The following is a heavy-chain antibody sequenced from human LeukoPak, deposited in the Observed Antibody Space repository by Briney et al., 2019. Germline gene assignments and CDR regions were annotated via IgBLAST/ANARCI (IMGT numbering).Heavy chain of an antibody. J-gene: IGHJ5*02. CDR2: IWYDGSNK. V-gene: IGHV3-33*01. Sequence: PGGSLRLSCAASGFTFSSYGMHWVRQAPGKGLEWVAVIWYDGSNKYYADSVKGRFTISRGNSKNTLYLQMNSLRAEDTAVYYCARETTPDYGDHGWFDPWGQGTLVTVSS. D-gene: IGHD4-17*01. CDR1: GFTFSSYG. CDR3: ARETTPDYGDHGWFDP.